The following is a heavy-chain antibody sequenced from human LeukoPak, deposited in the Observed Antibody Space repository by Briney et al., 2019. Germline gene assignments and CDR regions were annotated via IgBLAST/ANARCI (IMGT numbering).Heavy chain of an antibody. Sequence: GGSLRLSCAASGFTFSSYDIHWVRQAPGKGLEWVAVISYDATNKYYTDSVKGRFTISRDNSKNTLYLQMNSLRAEDTAVYYCARHMITFGGVIVRGMDVWGQGTTVTVSS. CDR2: ISYDATNK. CDR1: GFTFSSYD. V-gene: IGHV3-30*03. CDR3: ARHMITFGGVIVRGMDV. J-gene: IGHJ6*02. D-gene: IGHD3-16*02.